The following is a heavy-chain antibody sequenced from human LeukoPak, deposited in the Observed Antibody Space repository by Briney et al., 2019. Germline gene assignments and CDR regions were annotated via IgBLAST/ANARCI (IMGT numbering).Heavy chain of an antibody. CDR2: MNPRDDT. J-gene: IGHJ5*02. Sequence: GASVKVSCKASGYTSSSPDINWVRQATGRGLEWLGWMNPRDDTGYAQRFQGRVTLTRDRSTNTAYMEISSLTSDDTAVYYCARETVLMVYANNWFDPWGQGTLVTVSS. CDR1: GYTSSSPD. CDR3: ARETVLMVYANNWFDP. D-gene: IGHD2-8*01. V-gene: IGHV1-8*01.